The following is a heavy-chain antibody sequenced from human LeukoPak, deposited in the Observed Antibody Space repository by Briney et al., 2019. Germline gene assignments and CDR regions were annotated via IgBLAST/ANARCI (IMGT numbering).Heavy chain of an antibody. CDR1: GFTFSSYS. V-gene: IGHV3-21*03. D-gene: IGHD1-26*01. J-gene: IGHJ5*02. CDR3: AKSGGGATTGWFDP. CDR2: ISSSSSYI. Sequence: PGGSLRLSCAASGFTFSSYSMNWVRQAPGKGLEWVSYISSSSSYIYYADPRKGPFTISRDNAKNSLYLQMNSLRAEDTAVYYCAKSGGGATTGWFDPWGQGTLVTVSS.